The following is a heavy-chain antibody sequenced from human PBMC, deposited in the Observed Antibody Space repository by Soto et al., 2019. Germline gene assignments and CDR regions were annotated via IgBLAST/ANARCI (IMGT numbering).Heavy chain of an antibody. CDR1: GFTFNNYA. CDR3: PKPSGLARAGSAFDY. CDR2: ISGSGGST. Sequence: GGSLRLSCSTSGFTFNNYAMSWVRQAPGKGLEWVSTISGSGGSTFYAGSVKGRFTISRDNSKNTQSLQMNSLRADDTAIYYCPKPSGLARAGSAFDYWGQGSLVTVYS. D-gene: IGHD6-13*01. J-gene: IGHJ4*02. V-gene: IGHV3-23*01.